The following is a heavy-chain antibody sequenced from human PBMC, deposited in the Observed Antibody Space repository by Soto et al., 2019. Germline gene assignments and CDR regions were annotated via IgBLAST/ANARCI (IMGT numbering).Heavy chain of an antibody. CDR1: GFTFSTHG. V-gene: IGHV3-33*01. CDR3: ARDVHYTGGTSDY. Sequence: GGSLRLSCAGSGFTFSTHGMHWARQAPGKGLEWVAVIWYDGSNKFYSDSVKGRFTISRGNSKNSLYLQMNTLGADDTAMYYCARDVHYTGGTSDYWGQGTLVTVSS. CDR2: IWYDGSNK. J-gene: IGHJ4*02. D-gene: IGHD2-8*02.